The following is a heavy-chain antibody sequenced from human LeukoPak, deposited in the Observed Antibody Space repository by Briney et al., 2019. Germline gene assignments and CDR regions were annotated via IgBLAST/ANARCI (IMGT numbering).Heavy chain of an antibody. CDR2: IYYSGST. J-gene: IGHJ4*02. D-gene: IGHD3-16*02. CDR3: ARASYDYVWGSYRPQFFDY. Sequence: PSETLSLTCTVSGGSVSSGSYYWSWIRQPPGKGLEWIGYIYYSGSTNYNPSLKSRVTISVDTSKSQFSLKLSSVTAADTAVYYCARASYDYVWGSYRPQFFDYWGQGTLVTVSS. V-gene: IGHV4-61*01. CDR1: GGSVSSGSYY.